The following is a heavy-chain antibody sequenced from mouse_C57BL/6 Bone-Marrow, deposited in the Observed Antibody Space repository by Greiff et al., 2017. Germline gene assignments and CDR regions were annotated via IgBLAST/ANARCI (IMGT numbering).Heavy chain of an antibody. CDR1: GFTFSSSA. V-gene: IGHV5-4*03. CDR3: ARLAFDY. Sequence: EVKLMESGGGLVKPGGSLKLSCAASGFTFSSSAMSWVRQTPEKRLEWVATISDGGSYTYYPDNVKGRFTISRDNAKNNLYLQKSHLKSEDTAMYYWARLAFDYWGQGTTLTVSS. J-gene: IGHJ2*01. CDR2: ISDGGSYT.